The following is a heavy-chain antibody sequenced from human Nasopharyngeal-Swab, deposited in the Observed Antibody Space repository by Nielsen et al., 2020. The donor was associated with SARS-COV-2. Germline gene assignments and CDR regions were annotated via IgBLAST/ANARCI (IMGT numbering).Heavy chain of an antibody. CDR2: INHSGST. V-gene: IGHV4-34*01. Sequence: SETLSLTCAVYGGSFSGYYWSWIRQPPGKGLEWIGEINHSGSTNYNPSLKSRVTISVDTSKNQFSLKLSSVTAADTAVYYCAKGTGATYRAIDYWGQGTLVTASS. CDR3: AKGTGATYRAIDY. D-gene: IGHD1-26*01. J-gene: IGHJ4*02. CDR1: GGSFSGYY.